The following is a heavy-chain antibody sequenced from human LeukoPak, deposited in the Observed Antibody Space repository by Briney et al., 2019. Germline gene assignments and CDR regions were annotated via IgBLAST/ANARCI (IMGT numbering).Heavy chain of an antibody. CDR2: IKSKSDGGTT. CDR1: GFTFRKAW. V-gene: IGHV3-15*01. J-gene: IGHJ4*02. Sequence: GGSLRLSCVASGFTFRKAWMSWVRQAPGKGVEWIGRIKSKSDGGTTDYAAPVKGRFTISRDDSQSTLYLQMNSLKTEDTGVYHCTKGAYSSDNWGQGTLVTVSS. D-gene: IGHD5-18*01. CDR3: TKGAYSSDN.